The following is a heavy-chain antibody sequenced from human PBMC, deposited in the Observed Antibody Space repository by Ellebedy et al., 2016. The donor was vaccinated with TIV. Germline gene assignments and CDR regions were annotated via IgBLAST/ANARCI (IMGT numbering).Heavy chain of an antibody. V-gene: IGHV3-7*01. D-gene: IGHD3-16*01. Sequence: GESLKISCAASGFTFRSYWMSWVRQAPGKGLEWVANIYQDGSEKYDVDSVKGRFTISRDNAKNSLYLQMNSLRVEDTAVYYCARRGSYGDYAVQINNWFDRWGQGTLVTVYS. CDR1: GFTFRSYW. CDR2: IYQDGSEK. CDR3: ARRGSYGDYAVQINNWFDR. J-gene: IGHJ5*02.